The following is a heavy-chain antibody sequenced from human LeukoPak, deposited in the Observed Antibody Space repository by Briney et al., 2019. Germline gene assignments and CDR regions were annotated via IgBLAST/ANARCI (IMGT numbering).Heavy chain of an antibody. V-gene: IGHV5-51*01. CDR3: ARCITMARGAYWPRCYFDY. D-gene: IGHD3-10*01. Sequence: GESLKISCKGSGYSFTSYWIGWVRQMPGKGLEWMGIISPGDSDTRYSPSFQGQVTISADKSISTAYLQWSSLKASDTAMYYCARCITMARGAYWPRCYFDYWGQGTLVTVSS. CDR2: ISPGDSDT. J-gene: IGHJ4*02. CDR1: GYSFTSYW.